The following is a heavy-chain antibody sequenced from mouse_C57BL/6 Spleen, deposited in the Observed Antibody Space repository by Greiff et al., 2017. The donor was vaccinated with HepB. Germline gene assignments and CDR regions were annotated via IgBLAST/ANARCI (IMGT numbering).Heavy chain of an antibody. V-gene: IGHV1-61*01. D-gene: IGHD2-1*01. CDR2: IYPSDSET. CDR3: ARGNPFAY. J-gene: IGHJ3*01. CDR1: GYTFTSYW. Sequence: QVQLKQPGAELVRPGSSVKLSCKASGYTFTSYWMDWVKQRPGQGLEWIGNIYPSDSETHYNQKFKDKATLTVDKSSSTAYMQLSSLTSEDSAVYDCARGNPFAYWGQGTLVTVSA.